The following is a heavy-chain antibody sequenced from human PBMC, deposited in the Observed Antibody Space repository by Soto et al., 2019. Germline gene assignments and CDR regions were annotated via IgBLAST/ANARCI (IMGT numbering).Heavy chain of an antibody. CDR2: IYYSGST. CDR1: GGSIYSSSHY. V-gene: IGHV4-39*01. CDR3: ARHYCSSASCYATGFDY. Sequence: SETLSLTCSVSGGSIYSSSHYWGWIRQPPGKGLEWIGSIYYSGSTYYNPSLKSRVTISVDTSKNQFSLKLTSVTAADTAVYYCARHYCSSASCYATGFDYWGQGTLVTVSS. D-gene: IGHD2-2*01. J-gene: IGHJ4*02.